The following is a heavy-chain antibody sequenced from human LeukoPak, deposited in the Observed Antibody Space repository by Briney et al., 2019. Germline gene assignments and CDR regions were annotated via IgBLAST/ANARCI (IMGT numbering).Heavy chain of an antibody. V-gene: IGHV3-7*03. CDR3: AKDISGGYDSSGPFDY. CDR2: IKQDGSER. J-gene: IGHJ4*02. Sequence: GGSLTLSCAASGFTFSSYWMSWVRQAPGKGLEWVANIKQDGSERYYVDSVKGRFTISRDNSKNPLYLQMNSLRTEDTALYYCAKDISGGYDSSGPFDYWGQGTLVTVSS. D-gene: IGHD3-22*01. CDR1: GFTFSSYW.